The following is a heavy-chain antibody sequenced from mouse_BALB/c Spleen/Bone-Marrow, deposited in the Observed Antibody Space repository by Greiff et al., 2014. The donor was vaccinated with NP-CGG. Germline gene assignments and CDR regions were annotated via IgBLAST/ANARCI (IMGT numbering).Heavy chain of an antibody. J-gene: IGHJ2*01. CDR3: ARPRQLGLPYYFDY. CDR1: GYTFTSYV. D-gene: IGHD3-2*01. Sequence: LVESGPELVKPGASVKMSCKASGYTFTSYVMHWVKQKPGQGLEWIGYINPYNDGTKYNEKFKGKATLTSDKSSSTAYMELSSLTSEDSAVYYCARPRQLGLPYYFDYRGQGTTLTVSS. V-gene: IGHV1-14*01. CDR2: INPYNDGT.